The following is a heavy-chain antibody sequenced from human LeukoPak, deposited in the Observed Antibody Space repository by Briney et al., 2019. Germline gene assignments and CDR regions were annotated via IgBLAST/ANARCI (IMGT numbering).Heavy chain of an antibody. CDR3: ARDQGGGWKIFDY. V-gene: IGHV3-53*01. J-gene: IGHJ4*02. D-gene: IGHD6-19*01. CDR1: GFTVSSNY. Sequence: GGSLRHSCAASGFTVSSNYMSWVRQAPGKGLEWVSVIYSGGSTYYADSVKGRFTISRDNAKNSLYLQMNSLRAEDTAVYYCARDQGGGWKIFDYWGQGTLVTVSS. CDR2: IYSGGST.